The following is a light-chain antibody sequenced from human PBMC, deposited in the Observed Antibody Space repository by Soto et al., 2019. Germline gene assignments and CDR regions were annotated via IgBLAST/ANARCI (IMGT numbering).Light chain of an antibody. Sequence: LVPTKSPVTRSLSPCGTATLSCRDSQSVRTYLAWYQVKPGQAPSLLIYDASNRATGIPARFSGSGSGTDFTLPISRLAPEAFAFYYCQPRSNWITFGGATRLEIK. CDR2: DAS. J-gene: IGKJ5*01. CDR1: QSVRTY. V-gene: IGKV3-11*01. CDR3: QPRSNWIT.